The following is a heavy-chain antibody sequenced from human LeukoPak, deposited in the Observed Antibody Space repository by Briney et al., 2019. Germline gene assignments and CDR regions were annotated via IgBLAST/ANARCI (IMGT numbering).Heavy chain of an antibody. Sequence: ASVKVSCKASGYTFTSYGLSWVRQAPGQGLEWMGWISAYNVNTKYAQKLQGRVTMTTDTSTSTSYMELRSLRFDDTAVYYCARDSYDSSGNYLDYWGQGTLVTVSS. D-gene: IGHD3-22*01. CDR1: GYTFTSYG. V-gene: IGHV1-18*01. CDR3: ARDSYDSSGNYLDY. J-gene: IGHJ4*02. CDR2: ISAYNVNT.